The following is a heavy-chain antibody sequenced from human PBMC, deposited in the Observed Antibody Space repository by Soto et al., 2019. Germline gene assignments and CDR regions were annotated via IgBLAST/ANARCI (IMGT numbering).Heavy chain of an antibody. CDR2: ICRGGST. J-gene: IGHJ4*02. D-gene: IGHD6-6*01. Sequence: RLSWAACGFTVSSNYMNWFHQAPGKGLERVSIICRGGSTNYADSVKGRFTISRDNSKNTLYLQMHSLRAEDTAVYYCAREVGPYSSSSDGPFDYWGQRTLVTVSS. CDR1: GFTVSSNY. V-gene: IGHV3-66*01. CDR3: AREVGPYSSSSDGPFDY.